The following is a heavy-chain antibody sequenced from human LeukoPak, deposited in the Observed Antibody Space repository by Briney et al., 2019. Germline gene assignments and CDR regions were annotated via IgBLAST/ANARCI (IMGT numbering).Heavy chain of an antibody. D-gene: IGHD6-13*01. V-gene: IGHV4-59*01. CDR2: IYYSGST. J-gene: IGHJ6*02. CDR3: ARSGYSSSWPYYYYGQDV. CDR1: AGSFSSYY. Sequence: SETLSLTCTVSAGSFSSYYCTWIRQPPGKGLEWIGYIYYSGSTNYNPSLKSRVTISLDMSKSQFSLKLSSVTAADTAVYYCARSGYSSSWPYYYYGQDVWGQGTTVTVSS.